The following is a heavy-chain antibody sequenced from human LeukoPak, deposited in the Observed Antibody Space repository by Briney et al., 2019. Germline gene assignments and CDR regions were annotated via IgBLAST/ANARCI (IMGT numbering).Heavy chain of an antibody. CDR2: INPNSGDT. J-gene: IGHJ5*02. Sequence: ASVKVSCKASGYTFTAHYMHWVRQAPGQGLEWMGRINPNSGDTDYAQNFQGRVTMTRDTSISTAYMELSGLRSDDTAVYYCARDGYSQNWFDPWGQGILVTVSS. CDR1: GYTFTAHY. D-gene: IGHD4-11*01. V-gene: IGHV1-2*06. CDR3: ARDGYSQNWFDP.